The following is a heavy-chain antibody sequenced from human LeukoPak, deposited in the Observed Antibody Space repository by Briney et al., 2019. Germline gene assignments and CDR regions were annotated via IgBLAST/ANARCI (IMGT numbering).Heavy chain of an antibody. V-gene: IGHV3-48*03. D-gene: IGHD5-18*01. CDR3: GGVGIHLLGAFDI. CDR2: ISSSGSTI. J-gene: IGHJ3*02. Sequence: GGSLRLSCAASGFTFSSYEMNWVRQAPGKGLEWVSYISSSGSTIYYADSVKGRFTISRDNAKNSLYLQMNSLRAEDTAVYYCGGVGIHLLGAFDIWGQGTMVTVFS. CDR1: GFTFSSYE.